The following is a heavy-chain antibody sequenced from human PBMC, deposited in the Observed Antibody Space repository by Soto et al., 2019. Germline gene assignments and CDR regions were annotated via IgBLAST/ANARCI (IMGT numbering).Heavy chain of an antibody. Sequence: APVKVSCKASGYTFSSYTLHLVRQAPGQRPEWMGWINAGNGDAKYSQKFQGRVTITRDTSANSAYMELSSLRSEDTAVYYCARFVLRGLILNSSFDPWGQGTLVTVSS. D-gene: IGHD3-10*01. J-gene: IGHJ5*02. CDR2: INAGNGDA. CDR1: GYTFSSYT. CDR3: ARFVLRGLILNSSFDP. V-gene: IGHV1-3*01.